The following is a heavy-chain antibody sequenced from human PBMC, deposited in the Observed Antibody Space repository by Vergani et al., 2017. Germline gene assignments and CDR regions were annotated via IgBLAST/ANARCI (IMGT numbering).Heavy chain of an antibody. V-gene: IGHV3-23*04. Sequence: EVQLVESGGGLVQPGGSLRLSCAASGFTFSSYAMSWVRQAPGKGLEWVSAISGSGGSTYYADSVKGRFTISRDNSKNTLYLQMNSLRAEDTAVYYCAKXSLHGGSSPYYFDYWGQGTLVTVSS. D-gene: IGHD4-23*01. CDR2: ISGSGGST. J-gene: IGHJ4*02. CDR1: GFTFSSYA. CDR3: AKXSLHGGSSPYYFDY.